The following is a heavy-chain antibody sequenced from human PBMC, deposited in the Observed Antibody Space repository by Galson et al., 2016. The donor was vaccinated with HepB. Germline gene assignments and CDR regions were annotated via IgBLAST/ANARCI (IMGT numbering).Heavy chain of an antibody. V-gene: IGHV3-21*01. CDR1: GFTFSSHS. D-gene: IGHD2-8*02. CDR2: VSSGGRET. Sequence: SLRLSCAASGFTFSSHSMNWVRQAPGKGLEWVSSVSSGGRETFYADSVEGRFTISRDNSKNLLFLQMNSLRVDDTAFYYCAKSKAKYTTTWCPVDSWGQGTLVSVSS. CDR3: AKSKAKYTTTWCPVDS. J-gene: IGHJ4*02.